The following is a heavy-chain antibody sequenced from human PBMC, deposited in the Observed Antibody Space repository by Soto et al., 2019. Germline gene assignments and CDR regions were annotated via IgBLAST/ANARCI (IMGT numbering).Heavy chain of an antibody. Sequence: PGGSLRLSCAASGFTFRSYSMNWVRQAPGKALEWVSYISISSRTIYYADSVKGRFTISRDDAKNSLYLQMNSLRDEDTSVYYCARDNGIAGSFDPWGQGTLVTVSS. CDR1: GFTFRSYS. CDR2: ISISSRTI. V-gene: IGHV3-48*02. CDR3: ARDNGIAGSFDP. J-gene: IGHJ5*02. D-gene: IGHD6-13*01.